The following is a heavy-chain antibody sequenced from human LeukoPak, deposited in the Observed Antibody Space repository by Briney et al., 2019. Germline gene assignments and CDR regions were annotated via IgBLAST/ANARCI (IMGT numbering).Heavy chain of an antibody. CDR3: AKVPCSSTSCYMYYFDY. CDR1: GFTFSSYA. CDR2: ISGSGGST. J-gene: IGHJ4*02. Sequence: GGSLRLSCAASGFTFSSYAMSWVRQAPGKGLEWVSAISGSGGSTYYADSVKGRFTIPRDNSKNTLYLQMNSLRAEDTAVYYCAKVPCSSTSCYMYYFDYWGQGTLVTVSS. V-gene: IGHV3-23*01. D-gene: IGHD2-2*01.